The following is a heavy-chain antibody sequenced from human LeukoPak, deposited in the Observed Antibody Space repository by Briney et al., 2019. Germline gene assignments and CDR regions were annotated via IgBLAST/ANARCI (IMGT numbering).Heavy chain of an antibody. V-gene: IGHV3-21*01. CDR3: ARHLDGIAARPCY. CDR1: GFTFSSYS. CDR2: ISSSSSYI. D-gene: IGHD6-6*01. J-gene: IGHJ4*02. Sequence: GGSLRLSCAASGFTFSSYSMNWVRQAPGKGLEWVSSISSSSSYIYYADSVKGRFTISRDNAKNSLYLQMNSLRAEDTAVYYCARHLDGIAARPCYWGQGTLVTVSS.